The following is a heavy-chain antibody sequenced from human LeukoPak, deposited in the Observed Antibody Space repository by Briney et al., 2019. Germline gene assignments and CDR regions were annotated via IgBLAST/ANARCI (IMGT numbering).Heavy chain of an antibody. J-gene: IGHJ5*02. Sequence: ASVKVSCKASGYTFTGYYMHWVRQAPGQGLEWMGWINPNSGGTNYAQKFQGRVTMTRDTSISTAYMELSSLRSEDTAVYYCARDKASIAARPRWFDPWGQGTLVTVSS. CDR1: GYTFTGYY. CDR2: INPNSGGT. V-gene: IGHV1-2*02. D-gene: IGHD6-6*01. CDR3: ARDKASIAARPRWFDP.